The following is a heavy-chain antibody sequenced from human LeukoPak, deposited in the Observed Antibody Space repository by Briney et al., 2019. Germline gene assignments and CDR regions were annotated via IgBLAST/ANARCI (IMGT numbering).Heavy chain of an antibody. CDR2: ISYDGTNK. J-gene: IGHJ4*02. Sequence: GESLKISCAASGFTFRSYAMHWVRQAPGKGLEWVAGISYDGTNKYYADSVKGRFTISRDNSKNTLYLQMNSLRTDDTAVYYCARESPACGEDCYFDYWGQGTLVTVSS. CDR3: ARESPACGEDCYFDY. V-gene: IGHV3-30-3*01. D-gene: IGHD2-21*02. CDR1: GFTFRSYA.